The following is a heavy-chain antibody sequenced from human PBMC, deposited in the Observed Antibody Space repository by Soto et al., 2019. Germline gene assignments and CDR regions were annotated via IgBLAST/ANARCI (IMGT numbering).Heavy chain of an antibody. D-gene: IGHD3-9*01. Sequence: SETLSLTCTVSGGSISSGDYYWSWIRQPPGKGLEWIGYIYYSGSTYYNPSLKSRVTISVDTSKNQFSLKLSSVTAADTAVYYCAGQGNPSLRYLDWLGPPGAFDIWGQGTMVTVSS. CDR1: GGSISSGDYY. J-gene: IGHJ3*02. CDR2: IYYSGST. CDR3: AGQGNPSLRYLDWLGPPGAFDI. V-gene: IGHV4-30-4*01.